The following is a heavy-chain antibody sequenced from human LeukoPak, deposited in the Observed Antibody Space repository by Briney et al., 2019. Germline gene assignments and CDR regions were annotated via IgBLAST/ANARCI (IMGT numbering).Heavy chain of an antibody. CDR3: ARETPGATSDYCDY. J-gene: IGHJ4*02. V-gene: IGHV3-48*03. Sequence: GGSLRLSCAASGFTFSSFEMNWVRQAPGKGLEWVSYISSSGSTIYYADSVKGRFTISRDNAKNSLYLQMNSLRAEDTAIYYCARETPGATSDYCDYWGQGTLVTVST. CDR2: ISSSGSTI. CDR1: GFTFSSFE. D-gene: IGHD1-26*01.